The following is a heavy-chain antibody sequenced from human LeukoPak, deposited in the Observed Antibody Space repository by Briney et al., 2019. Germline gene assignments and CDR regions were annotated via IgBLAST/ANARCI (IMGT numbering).Heavy chain of an antibody. V-gene: IGHV3-23*01. D-gene: IGHD3-22*01. CDR2: INDNGSTR. CDR3: ARDSHYYDSSGGHAFDI. CDR1: GFTFSNYA. Sequence: GGSLRLSCGASGFTFSNYAMSWVRRAPGKGLEWVSGINDNGSTRFYAASVKGRFTSSRDNPKNTLYLQMNGLRVEDTAVYYCARDSHYYDSSGGHAFDIWGQGTMVTVSS. J-gene: IGHJ3*02.